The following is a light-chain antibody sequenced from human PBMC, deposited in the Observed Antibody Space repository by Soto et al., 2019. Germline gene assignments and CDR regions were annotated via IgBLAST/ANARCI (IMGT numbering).Light chain of an antibody. J-gene: IGKJ3*01. Sequence: EIVLTQSPGTLSLSPGESGILSCRTSQTVNSPYLAWYQQKPGQAPSLLISGASTRATGIPDRFSGSGSGTEFTLTISRLESEDFAVYYCHQHETSPPTCGPGTKVDVK. CDR3: HQHETSPPT. CDR2: GAS. CDR1: QTVNSPY. V-gene: IGKV3-20*01.